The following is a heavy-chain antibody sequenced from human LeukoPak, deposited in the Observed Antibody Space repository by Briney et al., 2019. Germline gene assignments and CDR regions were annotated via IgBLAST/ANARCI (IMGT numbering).Heavy chain of an antibody. Sequence: PAETLSLTCTVSGGSISSSTYYRGWIRQPPGKGLEWIGSISHTGSTYHNPSLKSRVIISVDMSKNQFSLRLTSVTAADTAVFYCARHGWSSASGTYYTFDPWGQGTLVTVSS. V-gene: IGHV4-39*01. CDR1: GGSISSSTYY. CDR2: ISHTGST. D-gene: IGHD3-10*01. CDR3: ARHGWSSASGTYYTFDP. J-gene: IGHJ5*02.